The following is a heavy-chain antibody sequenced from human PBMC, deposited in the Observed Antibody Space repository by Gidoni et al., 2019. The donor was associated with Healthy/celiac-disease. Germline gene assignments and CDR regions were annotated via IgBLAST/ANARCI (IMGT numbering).Heavy chain of an antibody. V-gene: IGHV1-69*01. J-gene: IGHJ4*02. Sequence: QVQLVQSGAEVKQPGSSVKFSCTASAGTFSSYAISWVRQAHGQGLEWMGGIIPIFDTANYAQKCQGRVTITADESTSTAYMELSSLRSEDKAVYYCATPRYSSSWHFFDYWGQGTLVTVSS. CDR2: IIPIFDTA. CDR1: AGTFSSYA. D-gene: IGHD6-13*01. CDR3: ATPRYSSSWHFFDY.